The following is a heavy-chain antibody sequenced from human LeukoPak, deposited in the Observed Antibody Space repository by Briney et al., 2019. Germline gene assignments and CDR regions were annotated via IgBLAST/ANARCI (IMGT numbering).Heavy chain of an antibody. V-gene: IGHV4-4*02. CDR2: IYHTGST. CDR1: GGSISSGHW. Sequence: SETLSLTCVVSGGSISSGHWWSWVRQTPGKGLEWIGKIYHTGSTNYNPSLKSRVTISVDTSKNQFSLKLSSVTAADTAVYYCARARPPYYYDSSGYYYFQHWGQGTLVTVSS. CDR3: ARARPPYYYDSSGYYYFQH. D-gene: IGHD3-22*01. J-gene: IGHJ1*01.